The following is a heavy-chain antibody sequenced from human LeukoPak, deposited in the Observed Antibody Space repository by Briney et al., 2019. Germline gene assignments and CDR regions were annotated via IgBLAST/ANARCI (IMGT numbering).Heavy chain of an antibody. CDR3: AREESVVATGITGDY. Sequence: ASVKVSCKASGYTFTDYYIHWVRQAPGQGLEWMGWINPSSGGTNYAQKFQGRVTVTRVTSINTAYMELTRLTSDDTAVYYCAREESVVATGITGDYWGQGTLVTVSS. V-gene: IGHV1-2*02. D-gene: IGHD5-12*01. CDR2: INPSSGGT. J-gene: IGHJ4*02. CDR1: GYTFTDYY.